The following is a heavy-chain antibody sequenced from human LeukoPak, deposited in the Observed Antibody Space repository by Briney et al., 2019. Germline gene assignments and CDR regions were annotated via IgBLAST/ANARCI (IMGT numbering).Heavy chain of an antibody. V-gene: IGHV3-30*03. CDR1: GFTFSSYG. D-gene: IGHD3-9*01. Sequence: GGSLRLSCAASGFTFSSYGMHWVRQAPGKGLEWVALISYDGSNEFYADSVRGRFTISRDNSKNTLFLQMNSLRPEDTAVYYCARGPDYDILADYFDYWGQGTLVTVSP. J-gene: IGHJ4*02. CDR3: ARGPDYDILADYFDY. CDR2: ISYDGSNE.